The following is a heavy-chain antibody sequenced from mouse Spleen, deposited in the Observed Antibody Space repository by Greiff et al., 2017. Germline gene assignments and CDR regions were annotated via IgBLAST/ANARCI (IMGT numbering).Heavy chain of an antibody. D-gene: IGHD2-1*01. J-gene: IGHJ4*01. CDR3: ARYGIYYAMDY. V-gene: IGHV2-2*02. CDR1: GFSLTSYG. CDR2: IWSGGST. Sequence: VKVVESGPGLVQPSQSLSITCTVSGFSLTSYGVHWVRQSPGKGLEWLGVIWSGGSTDYNAAFISRLSISKDNSKSQVFFKMNSLQANDTAIYYCARYGIYYAMDYWGQGTSVTVSS.